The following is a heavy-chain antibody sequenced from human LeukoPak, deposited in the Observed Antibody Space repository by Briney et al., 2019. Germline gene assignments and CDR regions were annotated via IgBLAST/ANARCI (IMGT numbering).Heavy chain of an antibody. CDR2: ISGSGSTI. Sequence: GGSLRLSCAAPGFTFSSYEMNWVRQAPGKGLERVSYISGSGSTIYYADSVKGRFTISRDNAKNSLYLQMNSLRAEDTAVYYCARLTTQVDVWGKGTTVTVSS. D-gene: IGHD4-11*01. V-gene: IGHV3-48*03. CDR1: GFTFSSYE. J-gene: IGHJ6*04. CDR3: ARLTTQVDV.